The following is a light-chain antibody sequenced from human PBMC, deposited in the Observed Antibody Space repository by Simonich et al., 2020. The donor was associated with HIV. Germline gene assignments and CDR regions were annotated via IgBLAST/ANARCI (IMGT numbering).Light chain of an antibody. CDR2: WDS. V-gene: IGKV4-1*01. Sequence: DIVLTQSADSLAVSLGERATINCKSSQSVLYSSNNKNYLAWYQQKPGQPPKLLIYWDSTRESGVPDRFSGSGSGTDFTLTISSLQAEDVAVYYCQQYYSTPTFGQGTKVEIK. J-gene: IGKJ1*01. CDR3: QQYYSTPT. CDR1: QSVLYSSNNKNY.